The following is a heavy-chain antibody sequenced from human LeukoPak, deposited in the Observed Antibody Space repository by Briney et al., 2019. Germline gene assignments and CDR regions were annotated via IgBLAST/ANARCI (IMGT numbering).Heavy chain of an antibody. CDR1: GGSISSGGYS. CDR3: ARDVEGDTAMPGAFFDP. CDR2: IYYGGST. V-gene: IGHV4-61*08. D-gene: IGHD5-18*01. Sequence: SETLSLTCAVSGGSISSGGYSWSWIRQPPGKGLEWIGYIYYGGSTNYNPSLKSRVTISVDTSKNQFSLKLSSVTAADTAVYYCARDVEGDTAMPGAFFDPWGQGTLVTVSS. J-gene: IGHJ5*02.